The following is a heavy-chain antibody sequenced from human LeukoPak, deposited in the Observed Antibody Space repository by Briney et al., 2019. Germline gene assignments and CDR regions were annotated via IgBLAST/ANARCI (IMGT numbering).Heavy chain of an antibody. CDR3: ARVAVGRYDFDY. Sequence: PGGSLRLSCAASGFTFSSYWMHWVRQAPGKGLVWVSRINSDGSDTSYADSVKGRFTISRDNAKNTLYLQMNSLGAGDTAVYYCARVAVGRYDFDYWGRGTLVTVSS. D-gene: IGHD1-26*01. J-gene: IGHJ4*01. CDR1: GFTFSSYW. CDR2: INSDGSDT. V-gene: IGHV3-74*01.